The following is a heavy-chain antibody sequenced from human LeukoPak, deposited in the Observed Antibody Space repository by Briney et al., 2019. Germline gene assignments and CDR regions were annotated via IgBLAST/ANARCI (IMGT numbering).Heavy chain of an antibody. D-gene: IGHD5-24*01. CDR2: IYYSGST. J-gene: IGHJ4*02. CDR3: ASDRDGYRYYFDY. Sequence: SETLSLTCTVSGGSISSSSYYWGWIRQPPGKGLEWIGSIYYSGSTYYNPSLKSRVTISVDTSNNQFSLKLSSVTAADTAVYYCASDRDGYRYYFDYWGQGTLVTVSS. CDR1: GGSISSSSYY. V-gene: IGHV4-39*07.